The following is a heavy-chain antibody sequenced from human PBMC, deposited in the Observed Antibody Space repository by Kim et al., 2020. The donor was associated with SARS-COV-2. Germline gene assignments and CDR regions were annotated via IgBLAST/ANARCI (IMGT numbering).Heavy chain of an antibody. D-gene: IGHD3-10*01. V-gene: IGHV3-15*01. CDR3: TRTEGPDVLLVQH. CDR2: IKTKTDGGIK. J-gene: IGHJ1*01. CDR1: GFTFSNAW. Sequence: GGSLRLSCAASGFTFSNAWMSWVRQPPGKGLGWVGRIKTKTDGGIKNYAAPVKGRLTIARYDSKNTLYLQLNSLKTEDTAVYYCTRTEGPDVLLVQHWGQGTLVTVSS.